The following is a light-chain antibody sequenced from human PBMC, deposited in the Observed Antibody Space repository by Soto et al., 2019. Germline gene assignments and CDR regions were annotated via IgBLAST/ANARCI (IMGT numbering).Light chain of an antibody. CDR3: QQCGSSPWT. CDR2: GAS. J-gene: IGKJ1*01. CDR1: QSVSSTY. V-gene: IGKV3-20*01. Sequence: EIVLTQSPGTLSLSPGERATLSCRASQSVSSTYLAWYQQKPGQAPRLLIYGASSRATGIPDRFSGGGSGTDFSLTISGVEPEDFAVYYCQQCGSSPWTFGQGTKVDIK.